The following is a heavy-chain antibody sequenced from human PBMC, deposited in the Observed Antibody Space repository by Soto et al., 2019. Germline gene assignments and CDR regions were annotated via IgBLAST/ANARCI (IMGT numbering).Heavy chain of an antibody. V-gene: IGHV4-39*01. CDR1: GGSISSSDYY. CDR3: ARTIPNSGFRRGMDV. CDR2: IYYRGTT. D-gene: IGHD6-19*01. Sequence: QLQLQESGPGLVKPSETLSLTCTVSGGSISSSDYYWGWIRQSPAKGLEWIGIIYYRGTTYYNPSLKSRVARSIDTSKNQFSLMLSYVTAADTAVYYCARTIPNSGFRRGMDVGGQGTTVTVSS. J-gene: IGHJ6*02.